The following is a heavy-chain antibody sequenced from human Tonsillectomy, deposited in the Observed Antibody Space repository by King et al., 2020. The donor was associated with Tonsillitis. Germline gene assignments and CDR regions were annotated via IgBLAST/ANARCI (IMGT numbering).Heavy chain of an antibody. CDR1: GGSISSGGYS. CDR2: IYHSGST. J-gene: IGHJ5*02. V-gene: IGHV4-30-2*01. Sequence: QLQESGSGLVKPSQTLSLTCAVSGGSISSGGYSWSWIRQPPGKGLEWIGYIYHSGSTYYNPSLKSRVTISVDRSKNQFSLKLNSVTAADTAVSYCARGPPEPPKDLNWFHPWGQGTLVTVSS. CDR3: ARGPPEPPKDLNWFHP. D-gene: IGHD1-14*01.